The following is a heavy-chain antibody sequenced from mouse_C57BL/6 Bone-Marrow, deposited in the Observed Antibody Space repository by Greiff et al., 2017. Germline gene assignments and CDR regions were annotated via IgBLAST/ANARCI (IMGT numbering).Heavy chain of an antibody. CDR2: IDPSDSYT. V-gene: IGHV1-69*01. Sequence: QVQLKQPGAELVMPGASVKLSCKASGYTFTSYWMHWVKQRPGQGLEWIGEIDPSDSYTNYNQKFKDKSTLTVDKSSSTAYMQLSILPAEDSAVYYGARDYYGSSYDAMDYWGQGTSVTVSS. J-gene: IGHJ4*01. CDR1: GYTFTSYW. CDR3: ARDYYGSSYDAMDY. D-gene: IGHD1-1*01.